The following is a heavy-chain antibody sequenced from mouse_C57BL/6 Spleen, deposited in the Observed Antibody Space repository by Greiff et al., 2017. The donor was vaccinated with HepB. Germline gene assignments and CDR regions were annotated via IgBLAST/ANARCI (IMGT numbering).Heavy chain of an antibody. J-gene: IGHJ3*01. CDR3: ARSPIYYYGSSPFAY. Sequence: VKLQESGAELVRPGASVKLSCKASGYTFTDYYINWVKQRPGQGLEWIARIYPGSGNTYYNEKFKGKATLTAEKSSSTAYMQLSSLTSEDSAVYFCARSPIYYYGSSPFAYWGQGTLVTVSA. V-gene: IGHV1-76*01. CDR2: IYPGSGNT. CDR1: GYTFTDYY. D-gene: IGHD1-1*01.